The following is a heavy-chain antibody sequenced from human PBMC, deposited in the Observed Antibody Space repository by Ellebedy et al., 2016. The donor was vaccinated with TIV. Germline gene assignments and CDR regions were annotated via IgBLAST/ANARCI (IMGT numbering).Heavy chain of an antibody. CDR3: ARDRSDAFDI. CDR1: GFTFSSYP. J-gene: IGHJ3*02. CDR2: ISDTGGST. V-gene: IGHV3-23*01. Sequence: GESLKLSCAASGFTFSSYPMNWVRQAPGKGLEWVSAISDTGGSTYYADFVKGRFTISRDNAENSLHLQMNSLRAEETAVYFCARDRSDAFDIWGQGALVTVSS.